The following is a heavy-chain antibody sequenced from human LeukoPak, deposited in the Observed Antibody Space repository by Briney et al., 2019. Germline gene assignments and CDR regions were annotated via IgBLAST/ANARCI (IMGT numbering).Heavy chain of an antibody. D-gene: IGHD3-9*01. J-gene: IGHJ2*01. V-gene: IGHV3-48*02. CDR3: AREPHYDLLTGYALGYLDL. Sequence: GGSLRLSCAASGFTFSSYSMNWVRQAPGEGLEWVSYINSASNLIHYADSVKGRFTISRDNAKNSLNLQMNSLRDEDTAVYYCAREPHYDLLTGYALGYLDLWGRGTLLTVSS. CDR2: INSASNLI. CDR1: GFTFSSYS.